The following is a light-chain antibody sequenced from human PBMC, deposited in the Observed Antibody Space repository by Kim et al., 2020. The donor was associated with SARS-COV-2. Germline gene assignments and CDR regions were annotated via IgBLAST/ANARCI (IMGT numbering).Light chain of an antibody. CDR1: SSDVGGYNY. CDR3: ISYAGSNRLI. J-gene: IGLJ2*01. Sequence: QSALTQPPSASGSPGQSVTISCTGTSSDVGGYNYVSWHQQHPGKAPKLMIYEVNKRPSGVPDRFSGSKSGNTASLTVSGVQAEDEAQYYCISYAGSNRLIFGGGTQLTVL. CDR2: EVN. V-gene: IGLV2-8*01.